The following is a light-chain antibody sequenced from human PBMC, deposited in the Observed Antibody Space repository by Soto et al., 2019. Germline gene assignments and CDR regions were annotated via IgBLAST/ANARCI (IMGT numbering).Light chain of an antibody. CDR3: QQYASSLT. Sequence: EIVLTQSPGSLSLSLGERATLSCRASQSFDIAFFAWYQQKPGQHPRLLMYGASRRATGIPDRFSGSGSGTDFTLTISRLEPEDFAVYYCQQYASSLTFGQGTKVEI. CDR2: GAS. CDR1: QSFDIAF. V-gene: IGKV3-20*01. J-gene: IGKJ1*01.